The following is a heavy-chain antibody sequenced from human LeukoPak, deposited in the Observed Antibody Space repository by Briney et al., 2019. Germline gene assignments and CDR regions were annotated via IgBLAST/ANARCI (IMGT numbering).Heavy chain of an antibody. Sequence: SRTLSLTCSVSGASVTSGTYHWGWIRQPPGKGLEWIGSVYFDGGTHYKPSLQSRVTISVDKSKNQFSLRLSSVTAADTALYYCARVHYYDGRGRFDPWGQGTLVTVSS. CDR3: ARVHYYDGRGRFDP. CDR1: GASVTSGTYH. D-gene: IGHD3-16*01. J-gene: IGHJ5*02. CDR2: VYFDGGT. V-gene: IGHV4-39*07.